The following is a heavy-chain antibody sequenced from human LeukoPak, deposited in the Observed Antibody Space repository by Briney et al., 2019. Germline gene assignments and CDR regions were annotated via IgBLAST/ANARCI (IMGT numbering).Heavy chain of an antibody. V-gene: IGHV1-69*04. D-gene: IGHD5-12*01. CDR2: IIPILGIT. Sequence: SVKVSCKASGGTFSSYTISWVRQAPGQGLEWMGRIIPILGITKYAQKFQGRVTITADKSTSTANMELSSLRSEDTAVYYCARDSIVATKGYNYYGLDVWGQGTTVTVSS. CDR3: ARDSIVATKGYNYYGLDV. CDR1: GGTFSSYT. J-gene: IGHJ6*02.